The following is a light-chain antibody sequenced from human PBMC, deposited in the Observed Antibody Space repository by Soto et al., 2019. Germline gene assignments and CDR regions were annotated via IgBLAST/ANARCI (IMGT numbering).Light chain of an antibody. V-gene: IGKV3-15*01. J-gene: IGKJ1*01. CDR2: GAS. CDR1: QSVSRN. CDR3: QQYNSWPT. Sequence: EIVMTQSPATLSMSPGERATLSCRASQSVSRNLAWYQQKPGQAPRLLIYGASTRATGIPARFSGSGSGTDFTLTISSLQSEDFAVYYCQQYNSWPTFGQGTKVDIK.